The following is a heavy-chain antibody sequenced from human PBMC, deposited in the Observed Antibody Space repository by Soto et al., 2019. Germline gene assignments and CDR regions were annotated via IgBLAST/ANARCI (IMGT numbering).Heavy chain of an antibody. CDR3: GRGSSVYVWFHEF. Sequence: QEQLVQSGAEVKKPGSSVKVSCKASGGLFSSYGISWVRQAPGQGLEWMGGIIPVFGTANYAQKFQGRVRITGDESTNTDYMDLSSLKSEDTAIYYCGRGSSVYVWFHEFWGQGTLVTVSS. J-gene: IGHJ4*02. V-gene: IGHV1-69*01. CDR1: GGLFSSYG. CDR2: IIPVFGTA. D-gene: IGHD3-22*01.